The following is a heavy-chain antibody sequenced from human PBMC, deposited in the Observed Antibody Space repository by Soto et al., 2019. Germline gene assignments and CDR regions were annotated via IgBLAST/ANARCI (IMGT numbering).Heavy chain of an antibody. J-gene: IGHJ4*02. D-gene: IGHD3-16*01. CDR3: ASWGRYNDYVQ. CDR2: IYYSGST. CDR1: GGSISSSSYY. Sequence: PSETLSLTCTVSGGSISSSSYYWGWIRQPPGKGLEWIGSIYYSGSTYYNPSLKSRVTISVDTSKNQFSLKLSSVTAADTAVYYCASWGRYNDYVQWGQGTLVTVSS. V-gene: IGHV4-39*01.